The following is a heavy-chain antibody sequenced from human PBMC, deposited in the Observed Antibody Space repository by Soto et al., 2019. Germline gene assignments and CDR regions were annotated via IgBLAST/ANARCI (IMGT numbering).Heavy chain of an antibody. D-gene: IGHD3-16*02. CDR3: AREGGVWGSFRYFDY. CDR1: GYTFSSYV. V-gene: IGHV1-18*04. J-gene: IGHJ4*02. Sequence: QVPLVQSGVEVQKPGASVKVSCKASGYTFSSYVINWLRQAPGQGLEWMGWISPYNGNTHYGQNLQGRVTMTTDTSTSIVDLELRSLRSDDTAVYYCAREGGVWGSFRYFDYWGQGTLVTVSP. CDR2: ISPYNGNT.